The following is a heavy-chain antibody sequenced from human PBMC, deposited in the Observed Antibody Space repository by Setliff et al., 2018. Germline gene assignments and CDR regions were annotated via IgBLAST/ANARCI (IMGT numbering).Heavy chain of an antibody. D-gene: IGHD5-18*01. Sequence: ASVKVSCKASGYTFTGYYMHWVRQVPGQGLEWMGRINPNSGGTNYAQKFQGRVTMTRDTSISTAYMELSRLRSDDTAVYYCARAPLESGYYYGQGHYLDNWGQGTLVTVSS. CDR3: ARAPLESGYYYGQGHYLDN. V-gene: IGHV1-2*06. CDR2: INPNSGGT. J-gene: IGHJ4*02. CDR1: GYTFTGYY.